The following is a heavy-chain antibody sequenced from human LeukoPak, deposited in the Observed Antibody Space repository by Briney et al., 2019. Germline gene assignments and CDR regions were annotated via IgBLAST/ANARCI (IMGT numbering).Heavy chain of an antibody. CDR1: GYTFTSYD. Sequence: GASVKLSCKASGYTFTSYDINWVRQPTAQGLDCMAWTNPNSGNAGDTHKFQARVTMTRNTSIRTAYMELSSLTSEDTAVYYCARGQRLSGNYFLGGQWGQGTLVTVSS. CDR3: ARGQRLSGNYFLGGQ. D-gene: IGHD1-26*01. J-gene: IGHJ4*02. CDR2: TNPNSGNA. V-gene: IGHV1-8*01.